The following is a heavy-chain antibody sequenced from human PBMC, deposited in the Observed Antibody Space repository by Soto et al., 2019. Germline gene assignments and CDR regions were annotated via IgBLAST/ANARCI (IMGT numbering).Heavy chain of an antibody. CDR2: IYSNGDT. CDR3: ARRGRRSYGYYYYAMDV. Sequence: SETLSLTCSVSSDSMNSGGYYWSWIRQHPGKGMEWIGYIYSNGDTYYNPSLKSRVTISVDTSKDQFSLNLTSVTAADTAVYYCARRGRRSYGYYYYAMDVWGQGTTVTVSS. V-gene: IGHV4-31*03. J-gene: IGHJ6*02. CDR1: SDSMNSGGYY. D-gene: IGHD4-17*01.